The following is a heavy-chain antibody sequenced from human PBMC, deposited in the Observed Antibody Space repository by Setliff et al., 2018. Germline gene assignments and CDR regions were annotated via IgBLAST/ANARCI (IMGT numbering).Heavy chain of an antibody. CDR1: GFGFTTVG. Sequence: GASVKVSCKTSGFGFTTVGFSWVRQAPGQGLEWLGSISPYSGNTNYPQWLQDRVTMTIDASITTVYMELSRLTSDDTAVYYCVRQDILTSYYMFDYWGQGTLVTVSS. V-gene: IGHV1-18*01. CDR2: ISPYSGNT. J-gene: IGHJ4*02. CDR3: VRQDILTSYYMFDY. D-gene: IGHD3-9*01.